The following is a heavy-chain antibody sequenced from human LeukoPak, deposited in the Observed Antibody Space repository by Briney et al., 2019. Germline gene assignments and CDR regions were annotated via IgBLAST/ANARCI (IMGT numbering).Heavy chain of an antibody. Sequence: SETLSLTCTVSGGSISSYYWSWIRQPPGKGLEWIGYIYYSGSTNYNPSLKSRVTISVDTSKNQFSLKLSSVTAADTAVYYCARGQASSSSFFGSDYWGQGTLVTVSS. CDR2: IYYSGST. D-gene: IGHD6-13*01. CDR3: ARGQASSSSFFGSDY. V-gene: IGHV4-59*01. CDR1: GGSISSYY. J-gene: IGHJ4*02.